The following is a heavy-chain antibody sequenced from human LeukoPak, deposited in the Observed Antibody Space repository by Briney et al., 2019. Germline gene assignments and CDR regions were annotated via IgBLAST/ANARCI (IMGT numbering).Heavy chain of an antibody. J-gene: IGHJ4*02. V-gene: IGHV4-61*02. CDR2: IYITGNT. CDR1: GGSISSDDYY. Sequence: PSQTLSLTCTESGGSISSDDYYWDWIRKPAGRGLEWIGRIYITGNTMYNPSLESRVRMSIDTSKNQVSLTVKSVTAADTAVYYCARGGTLFTFFDSWGQGTLVTVSS. CDR3: ARGGTLFTFFDS.